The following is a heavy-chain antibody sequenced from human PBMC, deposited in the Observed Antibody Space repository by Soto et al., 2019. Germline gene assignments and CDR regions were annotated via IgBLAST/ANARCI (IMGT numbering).Heavy chain of an antibody. CDR2: INHSGST. J-gene: IGHJ4*02. CDR3: ARVGRGSIAARRVRDY. CDR1: GGSFSGYY. D-gene: IGHD6-6*01. Sequence: QVQLQQWGAGLLKPSETLSLTCAVYGGSFSGYYWSWIRQPPGKGLEWIGEINHSGSTNYHPSLKSRVTISVDTSKNQFSLKLSSVTAADTAVYYCARVGRGSIAARRVRDYWGQGTLVTVSS. V-gene: IGHV4-34*01.